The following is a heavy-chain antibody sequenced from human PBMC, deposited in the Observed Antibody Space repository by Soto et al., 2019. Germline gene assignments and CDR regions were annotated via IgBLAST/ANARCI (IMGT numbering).Heavy chain of an antibody. CDR2: IYYSGST. CDR1: GGSISSGDYY. J-gene: IGHJ6*02. D-gene: IGHD1-7*01. CDR3: ARGDWNYGPSDYYGMDV. V-gene: IGHV4-30-4*01. Sequence: PSETLSLTCTVSGGSISSGDYYWSWIRQPPGKGLEWIGYIYYSGSTYYNPSLKSRVTISVDTSKNQFSLKLSSVTAADTAVYYCARGDWNYGPSDYYGMDVWGQGTTVTVSS.